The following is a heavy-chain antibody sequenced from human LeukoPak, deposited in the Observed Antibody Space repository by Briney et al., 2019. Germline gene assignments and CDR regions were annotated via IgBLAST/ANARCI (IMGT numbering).Heavy chain of an antibody. J-gene: IGHJ6*03. D-gene: IGHD3-3*01. CDR3: ARGITSGPYYYYYMDV. V-gene: IGHV1-2*02. CDR2: INPNSGGT. CDR1: GYTFTVYY. Sequence: ASLKVSCKASGYTFTVYYMHWVRQAPGQGLEWMGWINPNSGGTNYAQKFQGRITVTADKSTSTAYMELSSLRSEDTAVYYCARGITSGPYYYYYMDVWAKGTTVTVSS.